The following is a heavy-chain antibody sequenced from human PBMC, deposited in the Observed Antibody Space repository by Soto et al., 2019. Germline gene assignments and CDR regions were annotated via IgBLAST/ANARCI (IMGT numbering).Heavy chain of an antibody. D-gene: IGHD3-22*01. V-gene: IGHV1-2*02. CDR2: INPNSGGT. J-gene: IGHJ3*02. CDR3: VTTRAYYYDTSGPDAFDI. CDR1: GYTFTGYY. Sequence: VQLVQSGAEVKKPGASVKVSCKASGYTFTGYYMHWVRQAPGQGLEWMGWINPNSGGTNYAQKFQGRVTMTRDTSISTAYMELSRLRSDDTAVYYCVTTRAYYYDTSGPDAFDIWGQGTMVTVSS.